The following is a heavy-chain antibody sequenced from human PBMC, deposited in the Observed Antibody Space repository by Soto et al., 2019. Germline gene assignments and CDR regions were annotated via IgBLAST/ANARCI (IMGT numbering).Heavy chain of an antibody. J-gene: IGHJ3*02. CDR1: GFTFGDYA. Sequence: PGGSLRLSCTASGFTFGDYAMSWVRQAPGKGLEWVGFIRSKAYGGTTEYAASVKGRFTISRDDSKSIAYLQMNSLKTEDTAVYYCTRVYSGSYGGAFDIWGQGTMVTV. D-gene: IGHD1-26*01. CDR3: TRVYSGSYGGAFDI. V-gene: IGHV3-49*04. CDR2: IRSKAYGGTT.